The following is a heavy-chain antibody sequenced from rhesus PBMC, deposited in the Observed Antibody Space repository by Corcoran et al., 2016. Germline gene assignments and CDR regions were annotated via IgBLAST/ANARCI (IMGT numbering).Heavy chain of an antibody. Sequence: QVQLQESGPGVVTPSETLSLTCAVSGGAISDRYWWSWLRQPPGKGLEWVGYIDGRSKSTNDNPSLKSRDTISKDTAKNQFSLKLSSVTAADTAVYYCAREGWDNRFDVWCAGVLVTVSS. CDR1: GGAISDRYW. CDR2: IDGRSKST. CDR3: AREGWDNRFDV. J-gene: IGHJ5-1*01. D-gene: IGHD6-31*01. V-gene: IGHV4S10*01.